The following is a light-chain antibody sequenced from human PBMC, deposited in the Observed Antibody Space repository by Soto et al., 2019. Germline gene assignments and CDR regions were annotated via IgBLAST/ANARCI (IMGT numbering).Light chain of an antibody. CDR3: QQYDGSRA. CDR1: QTVRGNF. V-gene: IGKV3-20*01. J-gene: IGKJ1*01. CDR2: GAS. Sequence: ESVLTQSPGTLSLSPGEGATLSCRASQTVRGNFLAWYQQKPGQAPRLLIYGASNRANGIPDRFSGSGSGTEFTLTISRLEPEDFAVYFCQQYDGSRAFGQGTRWIS.